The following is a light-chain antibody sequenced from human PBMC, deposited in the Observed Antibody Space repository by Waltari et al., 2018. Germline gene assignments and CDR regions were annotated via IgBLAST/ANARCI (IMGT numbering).Light chain of an antibody. V-gene: IGKV3-20*01. J-gene: IGKJ2*01. CDR1: QSVSSSY. Sequence: EIVLTQSPGTLSLSPGERATLSCRASQSVSSSYLAWYQQKPGQAPRLLLDGASNGATGIPDRFSGSASGTDFTLTISSLESEDFAVYHCQQYGSLPYTFGQGTKLEIK. CDR2: GAS. CDR3: QQYGSLPYT.